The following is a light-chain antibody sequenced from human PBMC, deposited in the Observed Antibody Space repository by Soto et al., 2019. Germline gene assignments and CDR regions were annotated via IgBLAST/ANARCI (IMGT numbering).Light chain of an antibody. Sequence: EIVMTQSPATLSVSPGERVTLSCRASQGVGSTLAWYRQQPGQAPRLLIYDAYIRATGVPARFSGSGSGTEFTLTISSLQSEDFAVYYCQHYKTWPLAFGGGTKVDFK. V-gene: IGKV3-15*01. CDR2: DAY. J-gene: IGKJ4*01. CDR1: QGVGST. CDR3: QHYKTWPLA.